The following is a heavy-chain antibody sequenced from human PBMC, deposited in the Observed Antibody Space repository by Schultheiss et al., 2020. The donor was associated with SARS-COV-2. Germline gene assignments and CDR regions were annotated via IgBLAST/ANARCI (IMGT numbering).Heavy chain of an antibody. CDR3: ARAKSDSWGYYYYHMDV. V-gene: IGHV4-38-2*02. CDR1: GYSISSDCY. D-gene: IGHD7-27*01. Sequence: SETLSLTCTVSGYSISSDCYWGWIRQPPGKGLEWIGNMHHSGSTYYNPSLKSRVTISVDTSKNRFSLNLTSVTAADTAIFYCARAKSDSWGYYYYHMDVWGKGTTVTVSS. CDR2: MHHSGST. J-gene: IGHJ6*03.